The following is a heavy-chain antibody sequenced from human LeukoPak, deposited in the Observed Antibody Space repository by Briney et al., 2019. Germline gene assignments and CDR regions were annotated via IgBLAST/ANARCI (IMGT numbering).Heavy chain of an antibody. CDR3: ARTGYDSSGGFDY. CDR1: GYTFTDYY. D-gene: IGHD3-22*01. Sequence: ASVKVSCKASGYTFTDYYMHWVRQAPGQGLEWMGGIIPIFGTANYAQKFQGRVTITADKSTSTAYMELSSLRSEDTAVYYCARTGYDSSGGFDYWGQGTLVTVSS. CDR2: IIPIFGTA. J-gene: IGHJ4*02. V-gene: IGHV1-69*06.